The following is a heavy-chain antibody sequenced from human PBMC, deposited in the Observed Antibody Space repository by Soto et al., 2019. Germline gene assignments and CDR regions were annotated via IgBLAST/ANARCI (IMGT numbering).Heavy chain of an antibody. V-gene: IGHV1-8*01. CDR2: INPNSGNI. J-gene: IGHJ4*02. CDR1: GDAFTTYD. Sequence: GAWVKVSCTASGDAFTTYDINWVRQATGHGLEWMGWINPNSGNIGYAQRFQGRVTMTRDTALRTAYMELSSLRLGHTTVYYGPRGLVSGSYSLLDYGRQGTLVTVSS. D-gene: IGHD3-10*01. CDR3: PRGLVSGSYSLLDY.